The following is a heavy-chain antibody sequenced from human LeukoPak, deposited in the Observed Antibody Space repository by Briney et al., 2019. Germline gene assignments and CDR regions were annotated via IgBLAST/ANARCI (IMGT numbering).Heavy chain of an antibody. J-gene: IGHJ4*01. CDR2: IYYRGST. CDR3: ATEAGYSRSEGFDY. CDR1: GGSISSSSYY. V-gene: IGHV4-39*07. Sequence: SETLSLTCTVSGGSISSSSYYWDWIRQPPGKGLEWIGNIYYRGSTYYNPSLKGRVTISVETSKNQFSLKLSSVTAADTAGYYCATEAGYSRSEGFDYWGQGTLVTVSS. D-gene: IGHD6-6*01.